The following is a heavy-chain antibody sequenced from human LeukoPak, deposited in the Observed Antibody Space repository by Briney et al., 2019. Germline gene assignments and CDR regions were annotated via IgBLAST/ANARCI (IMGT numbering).Heavy chain of an antibody. CDR1: GGSISSGDYY. CDR2: IYYSGST. J-gene: IGHJ4*02. Sequence: SETLSLTCTVSGGSISSGDYYWSWIRQHPGKGLEWIGYIYYSGSTDYNPSLKSRVTISVDTSKNQFSLKLSSVTAADTAVYYCARSKYSSGWYVLGFDYWGQGTLVTVSS. D-gene: IGHD6-19*01. V-gene: IGHV4-31*03. CDR3: ARSKYSSGWYVLGFDY.